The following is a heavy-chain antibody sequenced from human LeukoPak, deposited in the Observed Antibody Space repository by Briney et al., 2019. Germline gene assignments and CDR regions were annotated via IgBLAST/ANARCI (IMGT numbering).Heavy chain of an antibody. D-gene: IGHD5-18*01. CDR3: ARTSLWLRGFDP. Sequence: SETLSLTCAVYGGSFSGYYWSWIRQPPGKGLEWIGEINHSGSTNYNPSLKSRVTMSVDTSKNQFSLKLSSVTAADTAVYYCARTSLWLRGFDPWGQGTLVTVSS. J-gene: IGHJ5*02. CDR2: INHSGST. V-gene: IGHV4-34*01. CDR1: GGSFSGYY.